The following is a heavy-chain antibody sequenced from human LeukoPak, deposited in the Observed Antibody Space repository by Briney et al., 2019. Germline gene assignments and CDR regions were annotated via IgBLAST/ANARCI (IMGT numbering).Heavy chain of an antibody. D-gene: IGHD5-24*01. CDR1: GFTFSSYE. Sequence: PGGSLRLSCAASGFTFSSYEMTWVRQAPGKGREWVSNISSSDSTIHYADSVKGRFTISRDNARNSLYLQMNSLRAEDTAVYYCARSRRDNYYYYYGMDVWGQGTTVTVSS. V-gene: IGHV3-48*03. CDR2: ISSSDSTI. J-gene: IGHJ6*02. CDR3: ARSRRDNYYYYYGMDV.